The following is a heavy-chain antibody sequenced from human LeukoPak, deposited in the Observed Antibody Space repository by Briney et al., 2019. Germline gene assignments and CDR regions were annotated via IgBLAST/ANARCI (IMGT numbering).Heavy chain of an antibody. V-gene: IGHV3-33*06. CDR1: GFTFSSYG. CDR3: AKDLTQSWEPDF. Sequence: GGSLRLSCVAPGFTFSSYGMHWVRQAPGKGLEWVAVIWYDGNNKYYADSVKGRFTISRDNSKNTLYLQMNSLRAEDTAVYYCAKDLTQSWEPDFRGQGTLVTVSS. D-gene: IGHD1-26*01. J-gene: IGHJ4*02. CDR2: IWYDGNNK.